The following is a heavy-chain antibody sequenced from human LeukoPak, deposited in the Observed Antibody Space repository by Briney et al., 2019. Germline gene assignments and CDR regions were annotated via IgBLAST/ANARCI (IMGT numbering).Heavy chain of an antibody. CDR1: GFTFSRYT. D-gene: IGHD5-12*01. Sequence: GGSLRLSCAASGFTFSRYTLNWVRQAPGKGLEWVSYISTSSTIYYADSVKGRFTISRDNAKNSLYLQMNSLRAEDTAVYYCARGRYVDPPMDVWGKGTTVTVSS. CDR3: ARGRYVDPPMDV. J-gene: IGHJ6*04. V-gene: IGHV3-48*01. CDR2: ISTSSTI.